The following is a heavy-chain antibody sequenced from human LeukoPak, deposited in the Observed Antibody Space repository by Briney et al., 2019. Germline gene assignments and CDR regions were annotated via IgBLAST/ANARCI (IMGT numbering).Heavy chain of an antibody. CDR1: GYTFTSYG. Sequence: ASVKVSCKASGYTFTSYGISWVRQAPGQGLEWMGWISAYNGNTNYAQKLQGRVTMTTDTSTSTAYMELRSLRSDDTAVYYCARFWEGYIAAAGPFDYWGQGTLVTVSS. J-gene: IGHJ4*02. V-gene: IGHV1-18*01. CDR2: ISAYNGNT. CDR3: ARFWEGYIAAAGPFDY. D-gene: IGHD6-13*01.